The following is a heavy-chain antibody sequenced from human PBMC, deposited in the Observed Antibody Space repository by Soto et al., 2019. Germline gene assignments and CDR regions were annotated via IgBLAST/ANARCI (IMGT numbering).Heavy chain of an antibody. CDR2: IIPIFGTA. Sequence: GASVKVSCKASGGTFSSYAISWVRQAPGQGLEWMGGIIPIFGTANYAQKFQGRVTITADESTSTAYMELSSLRSEDTAVYYRARGPPPRAYELAWGYYYYGMDVWGQGTTVTVSS. J-gene: IGHJ6*02. V-gene: IGHV1-69*13. CDR3: ARGPPPRAYELAWGYYYYGMDV. CDR1: GGTFSSYA. D-gene: IGHD2-2*01.